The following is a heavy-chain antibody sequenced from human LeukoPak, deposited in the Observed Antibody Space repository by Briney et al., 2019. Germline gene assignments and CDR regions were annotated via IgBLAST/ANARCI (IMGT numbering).Heavy chain of an antibody. Sequence: GGSLRLSCAASGFTFSSYSMNWVRQAPGKGLEWVSSISSSSSYTYYADSVKGRFTFSRDNAKNTLYLQMNSLRAEDTAVYYYAGANSGYQFYCWGQGTLVNVSS. CDR1: GFTFSSYS. CDR2: ISSSSSYT. CDR3: AGANSGYQFYC. J-gene: IGHJ4*02. V-gene: IGHV3-21*04. D-gene: IGHD3-22*01.